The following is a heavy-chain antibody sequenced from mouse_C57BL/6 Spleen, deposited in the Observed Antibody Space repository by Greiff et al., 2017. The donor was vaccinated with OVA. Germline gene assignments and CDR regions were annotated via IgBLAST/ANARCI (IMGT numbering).Heavy chain of an antibody. J-gene: IGHJ1*03. Sequence: QVQLQQSGAELVRPGASVTLSCKASGYTFTDYEMHWVKQTPVHGLEWIGAIDPETGGTAYNQKFKGKAILTADKSSSTAYMGLRSLTSEDSAVYYCTRSGKYDYDVNWYFDVWGTGTTVTVSS. CDR1: GYTFTDYE. CDR3: TRSGKYDYDVNWYFDV. D-gene: IGHD2-4*01. V-gene: IGHV1-15*01. CDR2: IDPETGGT.